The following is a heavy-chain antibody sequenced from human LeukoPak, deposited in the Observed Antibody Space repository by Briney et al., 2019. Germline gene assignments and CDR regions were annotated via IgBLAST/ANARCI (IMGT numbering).Heavy chain of an antibody. J-gene: IGHJ6*02. CDR2: ISSSSSYI. V-gene: IGHV3-21*01. CDR3: ARDEIPWELLVYYYYGMDV. Sequence: PGGSLRLSCAASGFTFSSYSMNWVRQAPGKGLEWVSSISSSSSYIYYADSVKGRFTISRDNAKNSLYLQMNSLRAEDAAVYYCARDEIPWELLVYYYYGMDVWGQGTTVTVSS. CDR1: GFTFSSYS. D-gene: IGHD1-26*01.